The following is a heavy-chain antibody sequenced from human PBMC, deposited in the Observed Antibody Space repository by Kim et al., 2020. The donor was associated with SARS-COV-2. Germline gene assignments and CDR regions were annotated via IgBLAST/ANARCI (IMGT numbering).Heavy chain of an antibody. V-gene: IGHV3-23*01. D-gene: IGHD2-8*01. CDR1: GFTFSSYA. CDR2: ISGSGGST. J-gene: IGHJ4*02. CDR3: AKDRRSWVYTMCY. Sequence: GGSLRLSCAASGFTFSSYAMSWVRQAPGKGLEWVSAISGSGGSTYYADSVKGRFTISRDNSKNTLYLQMNSLRAEDTALYYCAKDRRSWVYTMCYWGQGTLVTVSS.